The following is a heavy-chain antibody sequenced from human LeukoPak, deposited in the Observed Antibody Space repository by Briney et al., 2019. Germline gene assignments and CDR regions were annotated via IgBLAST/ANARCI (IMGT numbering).Heavy chain of an antibody. CDR3: ARAALAARPFDY. J-gene: IGHJ4*02. D-gene: IGHD6-6*01. CDR1: GGSFSGYY. Sequence: ETLSLTCAVYGGSFSGYYWGWIRQPPGKGLEWIGEINHSGGTNYNPSLKSRVTISVDTSKNQFSLKLSSVTAADTAVYYCARAALAARPFDYWGQGTLVTVSS. V-gene: IGHV4-34*01. CDR2: INHSGGT.